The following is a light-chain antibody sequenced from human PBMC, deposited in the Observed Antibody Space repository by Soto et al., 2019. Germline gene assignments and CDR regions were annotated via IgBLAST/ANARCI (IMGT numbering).Light chain of an antibody. Sequence: QSALTQPPSASGSPGQSVAISCTGTSSDVGGNNYVSWYQQHPGKAPKLMVYDVTKRPAGVPDRFSGSKAGNTASLTVSGLQAEDEADYYCRSYAGSNNVIFGGGTKLTVL. CDR3: RSYAGSNNVI. CDR2: DVT. V-gene: IGLV2-8*01. CDR1: SSDVGGNNY. J-gene: IGLJ2*01.